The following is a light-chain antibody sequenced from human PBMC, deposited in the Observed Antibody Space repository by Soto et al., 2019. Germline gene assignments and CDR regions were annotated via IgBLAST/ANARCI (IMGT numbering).Light chain of an antibody. V-gene: IGKV3-20*01. CDR1: QTVSSNY. J-gene: IGKJ5*01. CDR2: GAS. CDR3: QQCGSSSA. Sequence: EIVLTQSPGTLSLSPGATATLSCRASQTVSSNYLAWFQQKSGQAPRLLIYGASTRATGIPDRFSGSGSGTDFTLTITRLEPEDFAVYYCQQCGSSSAFGQGTRLEIK.